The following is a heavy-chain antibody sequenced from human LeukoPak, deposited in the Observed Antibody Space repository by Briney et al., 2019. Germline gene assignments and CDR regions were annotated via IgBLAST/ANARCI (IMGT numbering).Heavy chain of an antibody. Sequence: GRSLRLSSAASGFTFSSYAMHWVRQAPGKGLEWVAVISYDGSNKYYADSVKGRFTISRDNSKNTLYLQMNSLRAEDTAVYYCARGYGDYSAGYYYYYGMDVWGQGTTVTVSS. CDR1: GFTFSSYA. CDR3: ARGYGDYSAGYYYYYGMDV. CDR2: ISYDGSNK. V-gene: IGHV3-30-3*01. D-gene: IGHD4-17*01. J-gene: IGHJ6*02.